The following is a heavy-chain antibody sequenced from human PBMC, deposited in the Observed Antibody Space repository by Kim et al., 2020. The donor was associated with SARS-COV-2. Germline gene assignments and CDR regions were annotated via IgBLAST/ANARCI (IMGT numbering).Heavy chain of an antibody. CDR1: GFTFSSYA. J-gene: IGHJ4*02. D-gene: IGHD6-19*01. CDR2: IRDRGDST. V-gene: IGHV3-23*01. CDR3: AKGRSAWYFDN. Sequence: GGSLRLSCAASGFTFSSYAMSWVRQAPGKGLEWVSSIRDRGDSTHYADSVKDRFTISRDNSKNTLYLQMNSLRAEDTAIYYCAKGRSAWYFDNWGQGTLVTVSS.